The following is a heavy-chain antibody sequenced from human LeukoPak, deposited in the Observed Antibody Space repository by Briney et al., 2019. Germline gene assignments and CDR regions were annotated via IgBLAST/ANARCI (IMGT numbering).Heavy chain of an antibody. CDR1: GFTFSDYY. Sequence: PGGSLRLSCAASGFTFSDYYMSWIRQAPGKGLERVSYINSSGSTLYNADSEKGRFTVSRDNGKNSLYLQMNSLRAEDTTVYYCARVSCSSTSCPPSYWGQGTLVTVSS. D-gene: IGHD2-2*01. CDR3: ARVSCSSTSCPPSY. CDR2: INSSGSTL. V-gene: IGHV3-11*04. J-gene: IGHJ4*02.